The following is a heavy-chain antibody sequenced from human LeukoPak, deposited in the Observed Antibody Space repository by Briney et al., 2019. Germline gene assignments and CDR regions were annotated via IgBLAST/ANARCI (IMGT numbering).Heavy chain of an antibody. Sequence: SETLSLTCTVSGDSITDFSWTWIRQTAGKGLQWLGQIDSSGNSDYNPSLKSRVAMSVDTSRSQISLRLSSVTAADTAVYFCVRGTYFYDVSGYFGYWGRGTQVTVSS. V-gene: IGHV4-4*07. CDR1: GDSITDFS. CDR3: VRGTYFYDVSGYFGY. CDR2: IDSSGNS. D-gene: IGHD3-9*01. J-gene: IGHJ4*01.